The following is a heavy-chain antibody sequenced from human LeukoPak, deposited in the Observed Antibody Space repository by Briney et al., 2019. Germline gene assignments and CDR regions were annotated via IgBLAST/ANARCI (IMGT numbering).Heavy chain of an antibody. J-gene: IGHJ2*01. CDR2: ITGSSTWT. Sequence: LGGSLRLSCEASGFSFGTFGMTWVRQAPGKGLEWVSGITGSSTWTYHADSVRGRFTISRDNSKNSLHLQMNNLTADDTAIYYCARELVSLGTGYFDLWGRGTLVTVAS. CDR3: ARELVSLGTGYFDL. CDR1: GFSFGTFG. V-gene: IGHV3-23*01. D-gene: IGHD3/OR15-3a*01.